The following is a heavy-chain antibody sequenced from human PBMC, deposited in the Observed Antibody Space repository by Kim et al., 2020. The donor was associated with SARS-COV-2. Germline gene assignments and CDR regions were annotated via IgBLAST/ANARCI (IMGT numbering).Heavy chain of an antibody. V-gene: IGHV3-21*01. CDR1: GFTFSSYS. D-gene: IGHD1-20*01. CDR3: ARGTIAGSYYYYGMDV. J-gene: IGHJ6*02. Sequence: GGSLRLSCAASGFTFSSYSMNWVRQAPGKGLEWVSSISSSSSYIYYADSVKGRFTISRDNAKNSLYLQMNSLRAEDTAVYYCARGTIAGSYYYYGMDVWGQGTTVTVSS. CDR2: ISSSSSYI.